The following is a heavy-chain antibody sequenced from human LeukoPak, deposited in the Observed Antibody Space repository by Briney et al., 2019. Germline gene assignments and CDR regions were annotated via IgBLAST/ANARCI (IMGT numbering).Heavy chain of an antibody. V-gene: IGHV3-7*03. CDR3: VKNSGWYCLDY. D-gene: IGHD6-13*01. Sequence: GGSLRLSCEASGFSFSNYWMTWVRQAPGKGLEWVADINQNGGQSYYVDSVKGRFTLSRDNAKYSLFLQLNSLRAEDTAVYYCVKNSGWYCLDYWGQGITVIVSS. CDR1: GFSFSNYW. J-gene: IGHJ4*02. CDR2: INQNGGQS.